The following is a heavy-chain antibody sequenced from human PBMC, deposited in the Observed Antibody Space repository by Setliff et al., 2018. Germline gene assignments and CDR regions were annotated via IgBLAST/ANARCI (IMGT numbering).Heavy chain of an antibody. V-gene: IGHV2-70*11. J-gene: IGHJ3*02. D-gene: IGHD3-22*01. CDR3: ARIIMTQGPGNSTYFYQGAFDM. CDR2: IDWDDDK. Sequence: SGPTLVNPTQTLTLTCTFSGFSLSTSGMCVSWIRQPPGKALEWLARIDWDDDKYYSTSLKTRLTISKDTSKNQVVLTMTNMDPAYTATYYCARIIMTQGPGNSTYFYQGAFDMWGQGTMFTVSS. CDR1: GFSLSTSGMC.